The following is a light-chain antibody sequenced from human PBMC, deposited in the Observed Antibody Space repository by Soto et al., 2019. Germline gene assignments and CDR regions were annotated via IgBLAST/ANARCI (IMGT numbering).Light chain of an antibody. V-gene: IGKV1-5*03. CDR2: KAS. CDR3: QHYNSYSEA. J-gene: IGKJ1*01. CDR1: QTISSW. Sequence: DIQMTQSPSTLSGSVGDRVTITCRASQTISSWLAWYQQKPGKAPKLLIYKASTLKSGVPSRFSGSGSGTEFTRTINSLQPDDFATYYCQHYNSYSEAFGQGTKVDIK.